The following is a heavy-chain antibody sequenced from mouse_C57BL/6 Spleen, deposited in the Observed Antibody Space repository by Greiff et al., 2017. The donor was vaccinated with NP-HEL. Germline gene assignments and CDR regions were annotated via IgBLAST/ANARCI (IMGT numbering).Heavy chain of an antibody. Sequence: VQLQQSGPELVKPGASVTMSCKASGYTFTDYNMHWVKQSHGKSLEWIGYINPNNGGTSYNQKFKGKATLTVNKSSSTAYMELRSLTSEDSAVYYCATTVEDYFDYWGQGTTLTVSS. CDR1: GYTFTDYN. CDR2: INPNNGGT. V-gene: IGHV1-22*01. CDR3: ATTVEDYFDY. J-gene: IGHJ2*01. D-gene: IGHD1-1*01.